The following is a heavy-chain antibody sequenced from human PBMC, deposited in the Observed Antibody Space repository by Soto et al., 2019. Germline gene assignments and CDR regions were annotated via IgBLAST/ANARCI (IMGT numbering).Heavy chain of an antibody. J-gene: IGHJ4*02. Sequence: QVQLLQSGAEVKKPGASVKVSCKASGYTFSNYGISWVRQAPGQGLEWMGWISAYNGNTKYAQKLQCRVTMTTDTSTSTAYMELRLLRSDGTAVYYCARDSPPVDYWGQGTLVTVSS. CDR3: ARDSPPVDY. CDR2: ISAYNGNT. V-gene: IGHV1-18*01. CDR1: GYTFSNYG.